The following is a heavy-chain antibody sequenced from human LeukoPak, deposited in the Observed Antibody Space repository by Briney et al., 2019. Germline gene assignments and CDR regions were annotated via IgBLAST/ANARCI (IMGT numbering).Heavy chain of an antibody. D-gene: IGHD1-26*01. CDR2: ISSASSYI. CDR1: GFTFSSYS. J-gene: IGHJ6*02. V-gene: IGHV3-21*01. CDR3: ARVPGEWELLYYYGMDV. Sequence: GGSLRLSCAASGFTFSSYSMNWVRQAPGKGLEWVSSISSASSYIYYTDSVKGRFTISRDNAKNSLYLQMNSLRAEATAVYYCARVPGEWELLYYYGMDVWGQGTTVTVSS.